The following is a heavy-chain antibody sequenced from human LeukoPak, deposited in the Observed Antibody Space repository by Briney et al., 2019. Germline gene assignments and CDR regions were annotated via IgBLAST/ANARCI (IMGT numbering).Heavy chain of an antibody. CDR2: ISYDGSNK. J-gene: IGHJ3*02. CDR1: GFTFSSYG. CDR3: ARSKGIQPTDAFDI. V-gene: IGHV3-30*03. Sequence: GGSLRLSCAASGFTFSSYGMHWVRQAPGKGLEWVAVISYDGSNKYYADSVKGRFTISRDNSKNTLYLQMNSLRAEDTAVYYCARSKGIQPTDAFDIWGQGTMVTVSS. D-gene: IGHD5-18*01.